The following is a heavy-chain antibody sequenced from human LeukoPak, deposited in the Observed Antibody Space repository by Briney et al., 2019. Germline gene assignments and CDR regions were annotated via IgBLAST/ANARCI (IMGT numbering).Heavy chain of an antibody. Sequence: GASVKVSCKASGYTFTSYYMHWVRQAPGQGPEWMGIINPSGGSTSYAQKFQGRVTMTRDTSTSTVYMELSSLRSEDTAVYYCAKSSPHGSGSYYNAYNWFDPWGQGTLVTVSS. CDR2: INPSGGST. V-gene: IGHV1-46*03. J-gene: IGHJ5*02. CDR3: AKSSPHGSGSYYNAYNWFDP. D-gene: IGHD3-10*01. CDR1: GYTFTSYY.